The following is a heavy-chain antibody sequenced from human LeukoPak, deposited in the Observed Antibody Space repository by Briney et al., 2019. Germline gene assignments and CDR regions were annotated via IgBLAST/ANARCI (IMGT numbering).Heavy chain of an antibody. V-gene: IGHV3-74*01. Sequence: PGGSLRLSCAASGFTFRTSWMHWVRQAPGKGLVWVSLIKNDGITTTYVDSVKGRFIISRDNAMNTVFLQMNSLRAEDTAVYYCVRDVGYSAYDWGQGTLVTVSS. CDR1: GFTFRTSW. CDR3: VRDVGYSAYD. J-gene: IGHJ4*02. CDR2: IKNDGITT. D-gene: IGHD5-12*01.